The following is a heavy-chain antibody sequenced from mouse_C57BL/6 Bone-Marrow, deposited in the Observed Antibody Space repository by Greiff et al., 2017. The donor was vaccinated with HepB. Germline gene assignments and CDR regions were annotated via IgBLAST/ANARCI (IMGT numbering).Heavy chain of an antibody. CDR1: GYSFTGYF. CDR2: INPYNGDT. J-gene: IGHJ2*01. CDR3: AREYYGSSYFDY. V-gene: IGHV1-20*01. D-gene: IGHD1-1*01. Sequence: DVQLQESGPELVKPGDSVKISCKASGYSFTGYFMNWVMQSHGKSLEWIGRINPYNGDTFYNQKFKGKATLTVDKSSSTAHMELRSLTSEDSAVYYCAREYYGSSYFDYWGQGTTLTVSS.